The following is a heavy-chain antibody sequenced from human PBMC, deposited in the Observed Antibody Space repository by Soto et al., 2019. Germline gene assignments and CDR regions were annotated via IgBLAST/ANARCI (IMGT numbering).Heavy chain of an antibody. CDR2: IKQDGSEI. J-gene: IGHJ4*02. D-gene: IGHD6-6*01. CDR1: GFTFSSYW. V-gene: IGHV3-7*05. Sequence: EVQLVESGGGLVQPGGSLRRSCAASGFTFSSYWMSWVRQVPGKGLEWVANIKQDGSEIYYVDSVKGRFTISRDNAKNSVYLQMNSLSAEDTAMYHCARSIFAIPADNWGQGTLVTVSS. CDR3: ARSIFAIPADN.